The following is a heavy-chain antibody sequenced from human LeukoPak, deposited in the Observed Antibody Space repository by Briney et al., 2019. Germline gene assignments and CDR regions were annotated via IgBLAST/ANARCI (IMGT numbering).Heavy chain of an antibody. CDR2: IIPIFGTA. CDR1: GGTFSSYA. Sequence: SVKVSCKASGGTFSSYAISWVRQAPGQGLEWMGGIIPIFGTANYAQKLQGRVTMTTDTSTSTAYMELRSLRSDDTAVYYCARESDYVDYWGQGTLVTVSS. J-gene: IGHJ4*02. V-gene: IGHV1-69*05. CDR3: ARESDYVDY.